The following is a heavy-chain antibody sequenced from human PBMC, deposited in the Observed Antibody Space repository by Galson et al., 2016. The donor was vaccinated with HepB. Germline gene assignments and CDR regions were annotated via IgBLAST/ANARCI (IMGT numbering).Heavy chain of an antibody. V-gene: IGHV6-1*01. J-gene: IGHJ2*01. Sequence: CANPGDSVSNNTAAWNWIRQSPSRGIEWLGTTSYRSKWYSEYAASGESRITINADTSKNQLSLQLNSVTPEDTAVYYCARDDYGEDYSYFDLWGRGTLVTVSS. CDR2: TSYRSKWYS. CDR3: ARDDYGEDYSYFDL. CDR1: GDSVSNNTAA. D-gene: IGHD4-17*01.